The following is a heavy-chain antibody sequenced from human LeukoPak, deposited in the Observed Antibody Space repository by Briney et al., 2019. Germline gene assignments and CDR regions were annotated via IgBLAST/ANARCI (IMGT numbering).Heavy chain of an antibody. Sequence: SETLSLTCTASGGSISSGSYYWSWIRQPPGKGLEWIGEINHSGSTNYNPSLKSRVTISVDTSKNQFSLKLSSVTAADTAVYYCARAGGQQLVNDAFDIWGQGTMVTVSS. CDR2: INHSGST. CDR3: ARAGGQQLVNDAFDI. J-gene: IGHJ3*02. CDR1: GGSISSGSYY. D-gene: IGHD6-13*01. V-gene: IGHV4-39*07.